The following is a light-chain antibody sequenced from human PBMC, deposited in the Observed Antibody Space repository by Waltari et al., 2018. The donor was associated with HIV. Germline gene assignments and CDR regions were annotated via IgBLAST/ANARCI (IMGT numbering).Light chain of an antibody. Sequence: QSALTQPRSVSGSPGQSVTISCTGTSSDVGGYNYVSWYQQHPGKAPTLMIYDVSKRPSGVPDRVSGSKSGNTASLTISGLQAEDEADYYCCSYAGSYTFGVFGTGTKVTVL. CDR2: DVS. CDR1: SSDVGGYNY. J-gene: IGLJ1*01. CDR3: CSYAGSYTFGV. V-gene: IGLV2-11*01.